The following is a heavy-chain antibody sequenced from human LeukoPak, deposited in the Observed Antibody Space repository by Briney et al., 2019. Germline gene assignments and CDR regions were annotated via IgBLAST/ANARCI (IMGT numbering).Heavy chain of an antibody. D-gene: IGHD2-2*01. Sequence: GGSLRLSCAASGFTFSSFAMSWVRQPPGKGLEWVSGISDSGGSTYYADSVQGRFTISRDNSKNSLYLQMNSLRAEDTAVYFCAKDTPGLLSLFDYWGQGTLVTVSS. CDR3: AKDTPGLLSLFDY. CDR2: ISDSGGST. J-gene: IGHJ4*02. CDR1: GFTFSSFA. V-gene: IGHV3-23*01.